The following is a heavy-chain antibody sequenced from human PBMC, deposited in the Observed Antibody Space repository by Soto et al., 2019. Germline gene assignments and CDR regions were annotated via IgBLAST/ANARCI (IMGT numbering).Heavy chain of an antibody. CDR3: ARDGYNGIDY. CDR1: GGSISSYY. CDR2: IYYSGST. Sequence: LSLTCTVSGGSISSYYWSWIRQPPGKGLEWIGYIYYSGSTNYNPSLKSRVTISVDTSKNQFSLKLSSVTAADTAVYYCARDGYNGIDYWGQGTLVTVSS. J-gene: IGHJ4*02. D-gene: IGHD5-12*01. V-gene: IGHV4-59*01.